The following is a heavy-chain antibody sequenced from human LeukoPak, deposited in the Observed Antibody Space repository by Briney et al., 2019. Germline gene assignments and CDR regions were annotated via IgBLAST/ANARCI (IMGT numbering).Heavy chain of an antibody. Sequence: ASVKVSCKASGYTFTSYGISWVRQAPGQGLEWMGWISAYNGNTNYAQKLQDRVTMTTDTSTSTAYMELRSLRSDDTAVYYCARWGDCSSTSCYGSSRRFDPWGQGTLVTVSS. J-gene: IGHJ5*02. D-gene: IGHD2-2*01. V-gene: IGHV1-18*01. CDR3: ARWGDCSSTSCYGSSRRFDP. CDR1: GYTFTSYG. CDR2: ISAYNGNT.